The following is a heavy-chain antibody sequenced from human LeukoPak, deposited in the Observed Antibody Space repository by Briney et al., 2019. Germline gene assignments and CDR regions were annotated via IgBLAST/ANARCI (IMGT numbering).Heavy chain of an antibody. J-gene: IGHJ6*03. CDR2: INPSGGST. CDR1: GYTFTSYY. CDR3: ATSPGMRDYMDV. D-gene: IGHD1-26*01. V-gene: IGHV1-46*01. Sequence: VASVKVSCKASGYTFTSYYMHWVRQAPGQGLEWMGIINPSGGSTSYAQKFQGRVTMTRDTSTSTVYMELSSLRSEDTAVYYCATSPGMRDYMDVWGKGTTVTVSS.